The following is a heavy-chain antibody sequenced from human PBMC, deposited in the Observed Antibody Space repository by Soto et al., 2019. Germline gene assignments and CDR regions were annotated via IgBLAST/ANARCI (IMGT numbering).Heavy chain of an antibody. CDR3: ARDRVWLTSPSFDY. CDR2: IYSGGST. Sequence: GGSLRLSCAASGFTVSSNYMSWVRQAPGKGLEWVSVIYSGGSTYYADSVKGRFTISRDNSKNTLYLQMNSLRAEDTAVYYCARDRVWLTSPSFDYWGQGTLVTVSS. CDR1: GFTVSSNY. D-gene: IGHD3-22*01. J-gene: IGHJ4*02. V-gene: IGHV3-53*01.